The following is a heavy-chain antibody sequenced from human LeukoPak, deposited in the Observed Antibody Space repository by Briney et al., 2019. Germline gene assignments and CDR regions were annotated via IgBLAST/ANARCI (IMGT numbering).Heavy chain of an antibody. CDR1: GGSFSGYY. V-gene: IGHV4-34*01. CDR2: INHSGST. D-gene: IGHD3-10*01. J-gene: IGHJ4*02. Sequence: PSETPSLTCAVYGGSFSGYYWSWLRQPPGKGLEWLGEINHSGSTNYNPSLKSRVTISVDTSKNQFSLKLSSVTAADTAVYYCARTDYYGSGSLDYWGQGTLVTVSS. CDR3: ARTDYYGSGSLDY.